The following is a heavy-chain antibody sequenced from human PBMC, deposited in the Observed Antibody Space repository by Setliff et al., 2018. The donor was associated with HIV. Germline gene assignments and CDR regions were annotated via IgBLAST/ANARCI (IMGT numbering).Heavy chain of an antibody. V-gene: IGHV1-8*02. CDR2: MNPNTGVS. CDR1: GYTFTNYY. J-gene: IGHJ6*04. D-gene: IGHD3-10*01. CDR3: ARGKGVGGVIITGGLDV. Sequence: GASVKVSCKASGYTFTNYYMHWVRQAPGQGLEWMGWMNPNTGVSGYALKFQGRATMTRDTSISTAYMELSSLTSEDTAVYYCARGKGVGGVIITGGLDVWGKGTTVTVSS.